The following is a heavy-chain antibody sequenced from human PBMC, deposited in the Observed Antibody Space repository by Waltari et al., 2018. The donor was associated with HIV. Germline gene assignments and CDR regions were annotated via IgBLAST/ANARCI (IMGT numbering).Heavy chain of an antibody. Sequence: EVQLVQSGAEVKKPGESLKISCKGYGYRFNNYWIGWVRQMPGKGLELMGIIYPGDSETRYSPSFQGQVTISVDKSISTAYLQWSSLKASDTAMYFCATSYYFNMDVWGQGTTVTVSS. J-gene: IGHJ6*02. CDR3: ATSYYFNMDV. CDR2: IYPGDSET. CDR1: GYRFNNYW. V-gene: IGHV5-51*01.